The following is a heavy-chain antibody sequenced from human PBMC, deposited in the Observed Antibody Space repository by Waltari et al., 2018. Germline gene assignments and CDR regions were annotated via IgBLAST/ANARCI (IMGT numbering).Heavy chain of an antibody. J-gene: IGHJ4*02. Sequence: QVQLVESGGGVVQPGRSLRLSCAASGFTFSSYGMHWVRQAPGKGLEWVAVISYDGSNKYYADSVKGRFTISRDNSKNTLYLQMNSLRAEDTAVYYCAKASYAYSSSWDLDYWGQGTLVTVSS. CDR3: AKASYAYSSSWDLDY. CDR2: ISYDGSNK. V-gene: IGHV3-30*18. D-gene: IGHD6-13*01. CDR1: GFTFSSYG.